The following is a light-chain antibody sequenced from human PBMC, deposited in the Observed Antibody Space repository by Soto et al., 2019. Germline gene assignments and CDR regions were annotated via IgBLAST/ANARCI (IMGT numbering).Light chain of an antibody. J-gene: IGKJ1*01. CDR2: DAS. CDR1: QSISIY. Sequence: EIMLTQSPATLSLSPGERATLSCRASQSISIYLAWYQQKPGQAPRLLIYDASNRATGIPDRFSGSGSGTDFTLTINRLEPEDFAVFYCQQYGSSSSWTFGQGTKVDI. CDR3: QQYGSSSSWT. V-gene: IGKV3-20*01.